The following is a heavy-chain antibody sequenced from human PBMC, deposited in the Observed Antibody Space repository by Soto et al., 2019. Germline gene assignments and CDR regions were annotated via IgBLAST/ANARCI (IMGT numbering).Heavy chain of an antibody. CDR2: IYHSGST. J-gene: IGHJ4*02. CDR3: ARVEMATLNFDY. D-gene: IGHD5-12*01. CDR1: GASFTGHY. Sequence: SETLSLTCAVSGASFTGHYWSWIRQPPGKGLEWIGEIYHSGSTNYNPSLKSRVTISVDKSKNQFSLKLSSVTAADTAVYYCARVEMATLNFDYWGQGTLVTVSS. V-gene: IGHV4-34*01.